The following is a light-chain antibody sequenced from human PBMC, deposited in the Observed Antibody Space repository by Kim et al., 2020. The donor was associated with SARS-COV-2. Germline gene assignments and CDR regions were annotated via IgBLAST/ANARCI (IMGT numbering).Light chain of an antibody. Sequence: NFMLIQPPSVSESPGKTVTISCTGSGGNIASNYVQWYQQRPGSAPTTVIYEDDQRPSGVPSRFSASIDSSSNSASLTITGLKTEDEADYYCQSSDTTTRAIFGAGTQLTVL. CDR2: EDD. J-gene: IGLJ2*01. CDR1: GGNIASNY. V-gene: IGLV6-57*02. CDR3: QSSDTTTRAI.